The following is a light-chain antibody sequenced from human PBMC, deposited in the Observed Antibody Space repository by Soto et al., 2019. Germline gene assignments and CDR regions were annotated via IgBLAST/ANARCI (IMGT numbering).Light chain of an antibody. CDR3: SSYTRSRTLV. CDR2: EVS. Sequence: QSALTQPASVSGSPGQSITISCTGTSSDVGGYNYVSWYQQHPGKAPKLMIYEVSNRPLGVSNRFSGSKSGNTASLTISGLQAEDAADHYCSSYTRSRTLVFGGGTKLTVL. CDR1: SSDVGGYNY. J-gene: IGLJ2*01. V-gene: IGLV2-14*01.